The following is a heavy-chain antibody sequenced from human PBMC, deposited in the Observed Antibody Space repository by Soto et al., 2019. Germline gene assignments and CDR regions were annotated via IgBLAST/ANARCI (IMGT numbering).Heavy chain of an antibody. Sequence: QVQLVQSGGEVKKPGASVKVSCKASGYTFTIYDINWVRQAPGQGLEWMGWISPDNGNTNYAQKLQGRVTMTTDTSTNTADMELRSLRSDDTAVYYCAIALGYSGYAGMDVWGQGTTVTVSS. J-gene: IGHJ6*02. D-gene: IGHD5-12*01. CDR3: AIALGYSGYAGMDV. V-gene: IGHV1-18*01. CDR2: ISPDNGNT. CDR1: GYTFTIYD.